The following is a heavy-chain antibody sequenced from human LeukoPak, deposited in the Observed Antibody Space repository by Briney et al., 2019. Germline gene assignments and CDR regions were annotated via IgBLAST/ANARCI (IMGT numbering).Heavy chain of an antibody. Sequence: GGSLRLSCAASKFIFSDYGMHWVRQAPGKGLEWVAFIWYDGSDEYYADSVKGRLTISRDNSKNTLYLQMNSLRAEDTAVYYCARGGTFIVVVPAATDDDAFDIWGQGTMVTVSS. D-gene: IGHD2-2*01. J-gene: IGHJ3*02. CDR2: IWYDGSDE. CDR3: ARGGTFIVVVPAATDDDAFDI. V-gene: IGHV3-30*02. CDR1: KFIFSDYG.